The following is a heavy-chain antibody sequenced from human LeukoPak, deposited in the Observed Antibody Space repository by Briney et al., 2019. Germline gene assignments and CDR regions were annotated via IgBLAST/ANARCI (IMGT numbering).Heavy chain of an antibody. CDR3: ASWVEYGDYGY. CDR2: ISYDGSNK. J-gene: IGHJ4*02. D-gene: IGHD4-17*01. V-gene: IGHV3-30-3*01. CDR1: GFTFSSYA. Sequence: GGSLRLSCAASGFTFSSYAMHWVRQAPGKGLEWVAVISYDGSNKYYADSVKGRFTISRDNSKNTLYLQMNSLRAEDTAVYYCASWVEYGDYGYWGQGTLVTVSS.